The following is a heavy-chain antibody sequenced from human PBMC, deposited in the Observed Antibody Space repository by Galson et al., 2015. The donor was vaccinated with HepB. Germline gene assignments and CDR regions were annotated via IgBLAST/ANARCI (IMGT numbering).Heavy chain of an antibody. V-gene: IGHV7-4-1*02. CDR3: ARVTQIVVPAVYGMDV. J-gene: IGHJ6*02. Sequence: SVKVSCKASGYTFTSYAMNWVRQAPGQGLEWMGWINTNTGNPTYAQGFTGRFVFSLDTSVSTAYLQISSLKAEDTAVYYCARVTQIVVPAVYGMDVWGQGTTVTVSS. CDR2: INTNTGNP. CDR1: GYTFTSYA. D-gene: IGHD2-2*01.